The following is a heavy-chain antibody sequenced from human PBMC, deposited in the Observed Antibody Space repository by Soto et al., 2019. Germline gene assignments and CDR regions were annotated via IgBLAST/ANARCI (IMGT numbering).Heavy chain of an antibody. J-gene: IGHJ3*02. CDR2: ISWNSGSI. Sequence: LRLSCAASGFTFDDYAMHWVRQAPGKGLEWVSGISWNSGSIGYADSVKGRFTISRDNAKNSLYLQMNSLRAEDTALYYCAKSGYSYGYGAFDIWGQGTMVTVSS. CDR3: AKSGYSYGYGAFDI. D-gene: IGHD5-18*01. CDR1: GFTFDDYA. V-gene: IGHV3-9*01.